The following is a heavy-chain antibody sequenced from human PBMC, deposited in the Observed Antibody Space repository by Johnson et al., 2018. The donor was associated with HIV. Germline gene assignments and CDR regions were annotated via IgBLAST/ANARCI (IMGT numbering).Heavy chain of an antibody. CDR3: VQGVPNPAGAFDI. D-gene: IGHD6-19*01. J-gene: IGHJ3*02. CDR2: ISYDGSHK. Sequence: QVQLVESGGGVVQPGRSLRVSCGTSGFTFSSYDMHWVRQAPGKGLEWVAVISYDGSHKYYADSVKGRFTISKDNSKNTLYLQMNSLRPEDTAVYYCVQGVPNPAGAFDIWGRGTMVTVSS. V-gene: IGHV3-30*03. CDR1: GFTFSSYD.